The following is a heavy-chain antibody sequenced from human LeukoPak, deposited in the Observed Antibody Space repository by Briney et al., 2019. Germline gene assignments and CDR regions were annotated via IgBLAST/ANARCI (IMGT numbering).Heavy chain of an antibody. J-gene: IGHJ3*02. CDR1: GFTFSSYS. D-gene: IGHD6-13*01. CDR2: ISSSGSYI. Sequence: GGSLRLSCAASGFTFSSYSMNWVRQAPGKGLEWVSSISSSGSYIYYADSVKGRFTISRDNAKNSLYLQMNSLRAEDTAVYYCARDISSSWYKYDAFDIWGQGTMVTVSS. V-gene: IGHV3-21*01. CDR3: ARDISSSWYKYDAFDI.